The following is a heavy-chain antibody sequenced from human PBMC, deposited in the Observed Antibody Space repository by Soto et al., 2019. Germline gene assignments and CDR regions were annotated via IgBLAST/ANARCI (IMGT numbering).Heavy chain of an antibody. Sequence: QAQVVQSGAEVRKPGSSVKLSCKASEGTFNSYAIAWVRQAPGQGLEWMGGSIPYYNTLNYAQKFQDRVTITADDSTNTGYMELSSLRSDDTAVYFCASGASRWYPYFFDSWAQGTLVTVSS. CDR1: EGTFNSYA. CDR2: SIPYYNTL. V-gene: IGHV1-69*01. J-gene: IGHJ4*02. CDR3: ASGASRWYPYFFDS. D-gene: IGHD6-13*01.